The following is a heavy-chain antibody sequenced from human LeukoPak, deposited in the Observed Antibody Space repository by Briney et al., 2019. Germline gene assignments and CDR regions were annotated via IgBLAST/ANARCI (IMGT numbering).Heavy chain of an antibody. V-gene: IGHV1-2*02. CDR2: INPNSGGT. J-gene: IGHJ4*02. Sequence: ASVKVSCKGSAYTFTGYYMHWVRQAPGQGLEWMGWINPNSGGTNYAQKFQGRVTMTRDTSISTAYMELSRLRSDDTAVYYCASSLDSSGYHPLRGWGQGTLVTVSS. CDR3: ASSLDSSGYHPLRG. CDR1: AYTFTGYY. D-gene: IGHD3-22*01.